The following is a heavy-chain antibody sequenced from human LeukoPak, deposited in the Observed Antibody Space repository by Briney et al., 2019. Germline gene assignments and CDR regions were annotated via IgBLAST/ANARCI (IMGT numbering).Heavy chain of an antibody. CDR3: AKQFVHI. D-gene: IGHD6-6*01. CDR1: GFTFSSNW. V-gene: IGHV3-23*01. J-gene: IGHJ1*01. CDR2: LSGSGDET. Sequence: GGSLRLSCAASGFTFSSNWMSWVRQAPGKGLEWVSSLSGSGDETSYADFVKGRFTISRDNSRDTLYLQMNSLRAEDTAVYYCAKQFVHIWAQRTRVTVST.